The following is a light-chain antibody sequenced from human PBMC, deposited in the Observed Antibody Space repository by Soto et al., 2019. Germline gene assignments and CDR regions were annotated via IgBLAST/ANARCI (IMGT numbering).Light chain of an antibody. CDR1: SSDVGGYNY. V-gene: IGLV2-14*01. J-gene: IGLJ1*01. CDR2: DVS. CDR3: GSYASSSTLYV. Sequence: QSVLTQPASVSGSPGQSITISCTGTSSDVGGYNYVSWYQQHSGKAPKLMIYDVSNWPSGVSNRFSGSKSGNTASLTISGLQAEDEADYYCGSYASSSTLYVFGTGTKLTVL.